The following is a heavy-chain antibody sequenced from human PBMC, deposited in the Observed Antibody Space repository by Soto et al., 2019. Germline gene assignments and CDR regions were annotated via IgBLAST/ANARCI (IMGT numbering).Heavy chain of an antibody. V-gene: IGHV3-30*18. D-gene: IGHD4-4*01. J-gene: IGHJ4*02. CDR2: ISYDGSNK. CDR3: AKDYTDYTYSFDY. CDR1: GFTFSTYG. Sequence: QVQLVESGGGVVQPGRSLRLSCAASGFTFSTYGMHWVRQAPGKGLGWVAFISYDGSNKYYADSVKGRFTISRDNSKNTLYLQMNSLRAEDTAVYYCAKDYTDYTYSFDYWGQGTLVTVSS.